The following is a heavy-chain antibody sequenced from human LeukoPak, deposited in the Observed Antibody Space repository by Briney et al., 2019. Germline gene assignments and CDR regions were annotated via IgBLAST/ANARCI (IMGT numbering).Heavy chain of an antibody. CDR1: GDTVSSNSAA. V-gene: IGHV6-1*01. CDR2: TYYRSKWYY. CDR3: ARGFALDF. Sequence: SQTLSLSCDISGDTVSSNSAAWNWIRQSPSRGLEWLGRTYYRSKWYYDYAVSVKSRITISPDTSKNQFSLQLNSVTADDTAVYYCARGFALDFWGQGTMVTVSS. J-gene: IGHJ3*01.